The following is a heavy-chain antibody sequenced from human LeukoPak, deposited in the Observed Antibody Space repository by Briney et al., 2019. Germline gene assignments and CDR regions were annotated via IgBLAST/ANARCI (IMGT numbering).Heavy chain of an antibody. D-gene: IGHD6-13*01. V-gene: IGHV4-39*07. CDR1: GGSISSSSYY. J-gene: IGHJ4*02. CDR3: ARGGPVVGSSWYFLDY. Sequence: PSETLSLTCTVSGGSISSSSYYWGWIRQPPGKGLEWMGSIYYSGSTYYNPSLKSRVTISVDTSKNQFSLKLSSVTAADTAVYYCARGGPVVGSSWYFLDYWGQGTLVTVSS. CDR2: IYYSGST.